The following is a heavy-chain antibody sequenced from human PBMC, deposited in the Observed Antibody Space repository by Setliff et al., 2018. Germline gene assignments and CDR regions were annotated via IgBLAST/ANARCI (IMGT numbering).Heavy chain of an antibody. D-gene: IGHD3-22*01. CDR2: INAGNGNT. CDR3: ARVHYETSTYSPTLFDH. Sequence: ASVKVSCKASGYTFTSYAMHWVRQAPGQRLEWMGWINAGNGNTKYSQKFQGRVTITRDTSASTAYMELSSLRSEDTAVYYCARVHYETSTYSPTLFDHWGQGALVTVSS. J-gene: IGHJ4*02. V-gene: IGHV1-3*01. CDR1: GYTFTSYA.